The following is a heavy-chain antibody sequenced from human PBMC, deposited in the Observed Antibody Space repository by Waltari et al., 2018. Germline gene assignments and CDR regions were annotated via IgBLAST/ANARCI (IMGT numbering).Heavy chain of an antibody. CDR3: ARVRLSSWYDIDY. V-gene: IGHV4-39*02. J-gene: IGHJ4*02. Sequence: QLQLQESGPGLVKPSETLSLTCTVSGGSMSSSSYYWGWIRQPPGKGLEWIGSIYYSGTTYYHPSLKSRVDISVDTSKNQFSLTLTSVTAADTAVYYCARVRLSSWYDIDYWGQGTLVTVSS. CDR1: GGSMSSSSYY. D-gene: IGHD6-13*01. CDR2: IYYSGTT.